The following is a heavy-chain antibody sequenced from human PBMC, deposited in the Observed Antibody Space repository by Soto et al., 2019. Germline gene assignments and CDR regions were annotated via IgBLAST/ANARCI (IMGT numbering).Heavy chain of an antibody. CDR2: ISGSGGST. CDR3: AKAAIVVVVAARFDY. D-gene: IGHD2-15*01. CDR1: GFTFSSYA. Sequence: VSLRLSCAASGFTFSSYAMSWVRQAPGKGLEWVSAISGSGGSTYYADSVKGRFTISRDNSKNTLYLQMNSLRAEDTAVYYCAKAAIVVVVAARFDYWGQGTLVTVSS. J-gene: IGHJ4*02. V-gene: IGHV3-23*01.